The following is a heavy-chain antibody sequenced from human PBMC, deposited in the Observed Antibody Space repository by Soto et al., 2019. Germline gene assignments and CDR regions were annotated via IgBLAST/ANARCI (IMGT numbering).Heavy chain of an antibody. J-gene: IGHJ4*02. CDR2: ISASGGNT. CDR1: GFTFSYFA. CDR3: AKDRGGSGSSTFDN. V-gene: IGHV3-23*01. Sequence: EVQLLESGGGLVHTGGSLRLSCAASGFTFSYFAMSWVRQAPGKGLEWVSAISASGGNTYYADSVKGRFTISRDNSKNTLYLQMNSLGDEDTAVYYCAKDRGGSGSSTFDNWGQGTLVSVSS. D-gene: IGHD6-19*01.